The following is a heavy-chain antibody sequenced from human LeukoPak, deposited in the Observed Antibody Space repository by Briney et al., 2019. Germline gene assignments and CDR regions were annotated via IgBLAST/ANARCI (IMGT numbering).Heavy chain of an antibody. CDR1: GYSFTSYW. Sequence: GESLKVSFKGSGYSFTSYWIGWVRPMPGKGLGWMGIIYPGDSDTRYSPSFQGQVTVSADMSISTAYLQWSSLKASDTAMYYCARHLGGYDSSGYYFDGWFDPWGQGTLVTVSS. CDR3: ARHLGGYDSSGYYFDGWFDP. CDR2: IYPGDSDT. V-gene: IGHV5-51*01. D-gene: IGHD3-22*01. J-gene: IGHJ5*02.